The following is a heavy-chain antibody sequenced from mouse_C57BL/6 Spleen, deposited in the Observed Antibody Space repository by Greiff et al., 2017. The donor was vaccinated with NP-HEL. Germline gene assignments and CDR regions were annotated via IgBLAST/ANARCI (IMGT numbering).Heavy chain of an antibody. CDR3: ARSRRQDAMDY. Sequence: QVQLKESGAELVRPGSSVKLSCKASGYTFTSYWMDWVKQRPGQGLEWIGNIYPSDSETHYNQKFKDKATLTVDKSSSTAYMQLSSLTSEDSAVYYCARSRRQDAMDYWGQGTSVTVSS. J-gene: IGHJ4*01. D-gene: IGHD2-12*01. V-gene: IGHV1-61*01. CDR2: IYPSDSET. CDR1: GYTFTSYW.